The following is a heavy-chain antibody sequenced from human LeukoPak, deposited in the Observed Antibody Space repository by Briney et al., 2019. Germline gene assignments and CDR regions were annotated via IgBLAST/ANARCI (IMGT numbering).Heavy chain of an antibody. D-gene: IGHD2-2*03. CDR2: INGSGGRT. Sequence: GGSLRLSCAASGFTFSNYAMSWVRQAPGKGLEWVSDINGSGGRTNYADSVKGRFTISRDNSKNTLYLQMNSLRDEDTAVYYCAKDSHWILFDDWGQGTLVTVSS. J-gene: IGHJ4*02. CDR3: AKDSHWILFDD. V-gene: IGHV3-23*01. CDR1: GFTFSNYA.